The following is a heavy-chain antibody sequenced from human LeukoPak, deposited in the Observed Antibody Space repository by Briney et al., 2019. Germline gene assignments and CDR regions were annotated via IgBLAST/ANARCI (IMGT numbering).Heavy chain of an antibody. CDR2: ISSSSSYI. V-gene: IGHV3-21*01. CDR1: GFTFSSYS. J-gene: IGHJ4*02. CDR3: ARDLVGYSSRNSDY. D-gene: IGHD6-13*01. Sequence: GGPLRLSCAASGFTFSSYSMNWVRQAPGKGLEWVSSISSSSSYIYYADSVKGRFTISRDNAKNSLYLQMNSLRAEDTAVYYCARDLVGYSSRNSDYWGQGTLVTVSS.